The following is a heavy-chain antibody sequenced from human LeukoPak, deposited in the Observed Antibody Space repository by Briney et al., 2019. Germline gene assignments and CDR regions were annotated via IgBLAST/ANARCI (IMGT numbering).Heavy chain of an antibody. J-gene: IGHJ4*02. D-gene: IGHD1-26*01. CDR2: ISSSSSTI. CDR1: GFTLSSYS. CDR3: VRGGARQLPYFDY. Sequence: QAGGSLRLSCAASGFTLSSYSMNWVRQAPGKGLEWVSYISSSSSTIYYADSVKGRFTISRDNAKNSLYLQMNSLRAEDTAVYYCVRGGARQLPYFDYWGQGTLVTVSS. V-gene: IGHV3-48*04.